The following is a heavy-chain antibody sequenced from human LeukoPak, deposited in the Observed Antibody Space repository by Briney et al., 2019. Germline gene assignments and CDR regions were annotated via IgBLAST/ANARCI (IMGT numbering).Heavy chain of an antibody. D-gene: IGHD3-9*01. CDR3: ARDFYDILTGYRSFDY. CDR1: GGSISSSSYH. V-gene: IGHV4-39*07. Sequence: SETLSLTCTVSGGSISSSSYHWGWIRQPPGKGLEWIGSIYHSGSTYYNPSLKSRVTISVDTSKNQFSLKLSSVTAADTAVYYCARDFYDILTGYRSFDYWGQGTLVTVSS. J-gene: IGHJ4*02. CDR2: IYHSGST.